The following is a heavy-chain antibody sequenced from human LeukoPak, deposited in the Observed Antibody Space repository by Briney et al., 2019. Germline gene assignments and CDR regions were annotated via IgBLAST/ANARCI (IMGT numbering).Heavy chain of an antibody. CDR1: GGSISRGRNY. D-gene: IGHD2-15*01. J-gene: IGHJ5*02. CDR3: ARVDGSCSGGSCPSGNWFDP. CDR2: FYPSGST. V-gene: IGHV4-61*02. Sequence: RASETLSLTCNVSGGSISRGRNYWSWIRQPAGKGLEWIGRFYPSGSTNYNPALKSRVTISVDTSKDQFSLKLSSVTAADTAVYYCARVDGSCSGGSCPSGNWFDPWGQGTLVTVSS.